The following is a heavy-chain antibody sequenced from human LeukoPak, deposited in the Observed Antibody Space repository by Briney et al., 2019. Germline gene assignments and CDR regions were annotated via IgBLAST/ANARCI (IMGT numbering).Heavy chain of an antibody. V-gene: IGHV3-23*01. CDR1: GFTFSSYA. D-gene: IGHD1-26*01. CDR2: ISGSGGST. CDR3: AEAGVGATWAFDY. J-gene: IGHJ4*02. Sequence: GGSLRLSCAASGFTFSSYAMSWVRQAPGKGLEWVSAISGSGGSTYYADSVKGRFTISRDNSKNTLYLQMNSLRAEDTAVYYCAEAGVGATWAFDYWGQGTLVTVSS.